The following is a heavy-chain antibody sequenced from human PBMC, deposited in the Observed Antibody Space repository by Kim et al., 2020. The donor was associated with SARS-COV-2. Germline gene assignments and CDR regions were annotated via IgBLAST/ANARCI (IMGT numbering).Heavy chain of an antibody. D-gene: IGHD3-10*01. CDR1: GFTFSSYS. CDR3: ARGGWYYYGSGSYGPFADAFDI. Sequence: GGSLRLSCAASGFTFSSYSMNWVRQAPGKGLEWVSSISSSSSYIYYADSVKGRFTISRDNAKNSLYLQMNSLRAEDTAVYYCARGGWYYYGSGSYGPFADAFDIWGQGTMVTVSS. V-gene: IGHV3-21*01. J-gene: IGHJ3*02. CDR2: ISSSSSYI.